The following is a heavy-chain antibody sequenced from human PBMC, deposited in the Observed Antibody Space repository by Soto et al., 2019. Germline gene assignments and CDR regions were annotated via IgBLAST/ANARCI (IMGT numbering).Heavy chain of an antibody. CDR1: GYTFTSYY. Sequence: QVQLVQSGAEVKKPGASVKVSCKASGYTFTSYYMHWVRQAPGQGLEWMGIINPSGGSTSYAQKFQGRVTMTRDTSTSTVYMELRSLRSEDTAVYYCARDRSYYYDSSGYYGMDVWGQGTTVTVSS. D-gene: IGHD3-22*01. CDR3: ARDRSYYYDSSGYYGMDV. CDR2: INPSGGST. V-gene: IGHV1-46*01. J-gene: IGHJ6*02.